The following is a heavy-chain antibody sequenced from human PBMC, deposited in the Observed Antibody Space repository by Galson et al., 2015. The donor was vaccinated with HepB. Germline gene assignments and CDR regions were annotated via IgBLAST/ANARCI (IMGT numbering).Heavy chain of an antibody. CDR2: ISWNSGSI. CDR3: AKDTHLGELSPSFDY. CDR1: GFTFDDYA. V-gene: IGHV3-9*01. D-gene: IGHD3-16*02. J-gene: IGHJ4*02. Sequence: SLRLSCAASGFTFDDYAMHWVRQAPGKGLEWVSGISWNSGSIGYADSVKGRFTISRDNAKNSLYLQMNSLRAEDTALYYCAKDTHLGELSPSFDYWGQGTLVTVSS.